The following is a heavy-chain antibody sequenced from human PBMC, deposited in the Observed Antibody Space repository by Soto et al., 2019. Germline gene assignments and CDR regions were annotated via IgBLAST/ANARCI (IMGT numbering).Heavy chain of an antibody. V-gene: IGHV3-73*02. Sequence: EVQLVESGGGLVQPGGSLKLSCAASGFTFSGAVMHWVRQASGKGLEWVGRIRSRTNDYATAYAASVKGRFTISRDDSKNTAYLQMDSLKAEDTAIYYCTRRGGEDCWGQGTLVTVSS. D-gene: IGHD3-16*01. CDR1: GFTFSGAV. CDR3: TRRGGEDC. CDR2: IRSRTNDYAT. J-gene: IGHJ4*02.